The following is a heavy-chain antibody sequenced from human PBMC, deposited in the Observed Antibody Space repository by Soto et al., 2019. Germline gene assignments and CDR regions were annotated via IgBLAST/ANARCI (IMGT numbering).Heavy chain of an antibody. Sequence: PGGSLRLSCAASGLTFRNHAMHWVRQAPGKGLEWVGLIWYDGTSKYYADSVKGRFTISRDNSKNTLYLEMNSLRVEDTAIHYCARDQGVVIIKDHWGQGTLVTVSS. V-gene: IGHV3-33*08. CDR3: ARDQGVVIIKDH. CDR1: GLTFRNHA. D-gene: IGHD6-6*01. J-gene: IGHJ4*02. CDR2: IWYDGTSK.